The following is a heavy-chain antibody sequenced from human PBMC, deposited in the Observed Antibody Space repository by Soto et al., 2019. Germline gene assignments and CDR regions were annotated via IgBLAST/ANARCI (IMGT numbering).Heavy chain of an antibody. CDR1: GYNFARSS. J-gene: IGHJ4*02. V-gene: IGHV5-51*01. CDR2: IYPGSSEI. CDR3: APYYNYWKI. Sequence: EVQLVQSGAEVKKPGESLKISCKASGYNFARSSIGWVRQMPGKGLSWVAIIYPGSSEITYSPSFQGQVTISADMSISTAYLQWSSLKASDTAIYYCAPYYNYWKIWGQGTLVTVSS. D-gene: IGHD3-3*01.